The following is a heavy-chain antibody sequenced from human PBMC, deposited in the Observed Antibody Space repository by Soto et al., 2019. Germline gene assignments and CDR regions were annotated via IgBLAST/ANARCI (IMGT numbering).Heavy chain of an antibody. J-gene: IGHJ5*02. CDR3: ARDILWGGFGESNWLDP. Sequence: ASVKVSCKATGHRFDNQGISWVRQAPGQGLEWMGWVSGDDGDKKYAQKFQGKVTMTTHTSTSPAYLGMDNLGTDDTAVYDWARDILWGGFGESNWLDPWGQGTLVTVSS. CDR2: VSGDDGDK. CDR1: GHRFDNQG. V-gene: IGHV1-18*01. D-gene: IGHD3-10*01.